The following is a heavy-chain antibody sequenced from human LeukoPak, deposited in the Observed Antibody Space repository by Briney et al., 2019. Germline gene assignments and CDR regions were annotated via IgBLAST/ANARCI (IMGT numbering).Heavy chain of an antibody. CDR2: IIPIFGTA. D-gene: IGHD4-17*01. CDR3: ASSRYGDPGSYYYYGMDV. V-gene: IGHV1-69*01. J-gene: IGHJ6*02. CDR1: GGTFSSYA. Sequence: SVKVSCKASGGTFSSYAISWVRQAPGQGLEWMGGIIPIFGTANYAQKFQGRVTITADESTSTAYMELSSLRSEDTAVYYCASSRYGDPGSYYYYGMDVWGQGTTVTVSS.